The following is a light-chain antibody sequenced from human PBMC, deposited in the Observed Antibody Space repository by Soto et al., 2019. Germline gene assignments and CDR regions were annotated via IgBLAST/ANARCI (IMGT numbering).Light chain of an antibody. J-gene: IGLJ2*01. CDR1: ISNIGGNT. Sequence: QSVLTQPPSASGTPGQRVTISCSGSISNIGGNTVNWYQQLPGTAPKLLMYTNNQRPSGVPDRFSVSKSGTSASLAISGLQSEDEADYYCAAWDDSLNGVVFGGGTKLTV. CDR3: AAWDDSLNGVV. V-gene: IGLV1-44*01. CDR2: TNN.